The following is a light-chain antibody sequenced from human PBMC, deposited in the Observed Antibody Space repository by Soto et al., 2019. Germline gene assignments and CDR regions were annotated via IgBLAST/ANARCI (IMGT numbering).Light chain of an antibody. Sequence: EIVMTQSPATLSVFPGERATLSCRASHSVNNNLAWYHQKPGQAPRLLIYGASTRATGIPAMVIGSGSGTEFSLTSSSLQTEDFAVYYCQQYDYWWTFGQGAKVEIK. J-gene: IGKJ1*01. CDR3: QQYDYWWT. CDR2: GAS. V-gene: IGKV3-15*01. CDR1: HSVNNN.